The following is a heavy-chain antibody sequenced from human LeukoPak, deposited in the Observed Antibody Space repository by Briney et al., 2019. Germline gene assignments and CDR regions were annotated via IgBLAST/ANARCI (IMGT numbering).Heavy chain of an antibody. J-gene: IGHJ4*02. V-gene: IGHV4-34*01. CDR2: INHSGST. D-gene: IGHD6-13*01. Sequence: SETLSLTCAVYGGSFSGYYWSWIRQPPGKGLEWIGEINHSGSTNYNPSLKSRVTISVDTSKNQFSLKLSSVTAADTAMYYCARARFSTSWYPFNYWGRGTLVTVSS. CDR1: GGSFSGYY. CDR3: ARARFSTSWYPFNY.